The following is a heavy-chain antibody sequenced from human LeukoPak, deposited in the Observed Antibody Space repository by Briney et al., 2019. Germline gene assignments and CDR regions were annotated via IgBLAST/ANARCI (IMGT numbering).Heavy chain of an antibody. CDR3: ARQVSDYYYYYIDV. V-gene: IGHV4-39*01. CDR2: IYYSETT. D-gene: IGHD5/OR15-5a*01. CDR1: GGSISSTGYY. J-gene: IGHJ6*03. Sequence: SETLSLTCTVSGGSISSTGYYWDWIRQPPGKGLEWLGSIYYSETTYCNSSLKSRVTISLNTSKNQFSLRLNSVTAADTAVYYCARQVSDYYYYYIDVWGKGATVTVSS.